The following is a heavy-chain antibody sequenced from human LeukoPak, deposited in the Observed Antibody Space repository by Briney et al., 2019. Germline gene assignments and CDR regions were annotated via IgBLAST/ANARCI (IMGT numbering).Heavy chain of an antibody. J-gene: IGHJ6*02. V-gene: IGHV1-2*02. Sequence: GASVKVSCKASGYTFTGYYIHWVRQAPGQGLEWMGWINPNSGGTNYAQKFQGRVTMTRDTSISTAYMELSRLRSDDTAVYYCARDLGYSGYDPSYYYYYGMDVWGQGTTVTVSS. D-gene: IGHD5-12*01. CDR2: INPNSGGT. CDR1: GYTFTGYY. CDR3: ARDLGYSGYDPSYYYYYGMDV.